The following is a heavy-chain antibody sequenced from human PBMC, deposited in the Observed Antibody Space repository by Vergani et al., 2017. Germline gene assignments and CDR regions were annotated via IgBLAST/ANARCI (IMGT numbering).Heavy chain of an antibody. CDR1: GFTFTNFA. CDR2: ISGSGGFT. V-gene: IGHV3-23*01. Sequence: EVQLLESGGNLVQPGGSLRLSCAASGFTFTNFAMTWVRQAPGEGLEWVSGISGSGGFTYYADSVKGRFTISRDNSKNTMFLQMNNLRAEDTAVYYCASYGDYAGASLLDYWGQGTLVTVSS. CDR3: ASYGDYAGASLLDY. J-gene: IGHJ4*02. D-gene: IGHD4-17*01.